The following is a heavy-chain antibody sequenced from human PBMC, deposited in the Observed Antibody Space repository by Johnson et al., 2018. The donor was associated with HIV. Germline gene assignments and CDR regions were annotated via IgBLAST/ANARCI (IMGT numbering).Heavy chain of an antibody. CDR1: GFTFSTYA. V-gene: IGHV3-23*04. J-gene: IGHJ3*01. CDR3: AKSQDRSAHDYDFDL. CDR2: ISGSGGTT. Sequence: EVQLVESGGGLVQPGGSLTLSCAASGFTFSTYAMSWVRQAPEKGLEWVSSISGSGGTTYYADSVKGRFTISRDNSKNTLYVQMHSLRGEDTAVYFCAKSQDRSAHDYDFDLWGQGTMVTVSS. D-gene: IGHD3-22*01.